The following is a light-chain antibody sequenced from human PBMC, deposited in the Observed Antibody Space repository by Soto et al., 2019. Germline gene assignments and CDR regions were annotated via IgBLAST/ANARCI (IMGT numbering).Light chain of an antibody. Sequence: EVMLIQSPATLSMSPGERATRSCRASETVATNLAWYQQKPGQAPRLLISGASTRAAGISDRFRGGGSGTDFTLTITRLRSADSGTYYWQQYFEWPPMTFGQGTKVEI. CDR1: ETVATN. V-gene: IGKV3-15*01. CDR3: QQYFEWPPMT. CDR2: GAS. J-gene: IGKJ1*01.